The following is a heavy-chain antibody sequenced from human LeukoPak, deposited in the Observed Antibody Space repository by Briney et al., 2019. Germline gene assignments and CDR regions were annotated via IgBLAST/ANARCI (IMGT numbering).Heavy chain of an antibody. CDR1: GFTFSRYG. D-gene: IGHD3-10*01. V-gene: IGHV3-64D*09. Sequence: GGSLRLSCSASGFTFSRYGMHWVRQAPGKGLEYVSAIVSNGDSTYYADSVKGRFTISRDNAKNTLYLQVSSLRPDDTAVYYCARYGSGSYSDDHFQHWGQGTLVTVSS. J-gene: IGHJ1*01. CDR2: IVSNGDST. CDR3: ARYGSGSYSDDHFQH.